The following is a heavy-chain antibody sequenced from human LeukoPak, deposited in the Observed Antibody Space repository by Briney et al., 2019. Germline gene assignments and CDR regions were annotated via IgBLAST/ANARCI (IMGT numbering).Heavy chain of an antibody. Sequence: GASVKVSCKVSGYTLTELSMHWVRQAPGKGLGWMGGFDPEDGETIYAQKFQGRVTMTEDTSTDTAYMELSSLRSEDTAVYYCARDRVRGVIIRGAVGYWGQGTLVTVSS. CDR2: FDPEDGET. CDR3: ARDRVRGVIIRGAVGY. J-gene: IGHJ4*02. CDR1: GYTLTELS. V-gene: IGHV1-24*01. D-gene: IGHD3-10*01.